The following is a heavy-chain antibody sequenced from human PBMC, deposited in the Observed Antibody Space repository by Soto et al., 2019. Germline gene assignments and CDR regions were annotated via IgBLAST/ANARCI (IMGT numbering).Heavy chain of an antibody. V-gene: IGHV3-15*07. CDR2: IKSKTDGGTT. Sequence: GGSLRLSCAASGFTFSNAWINWVRQAPGKGLEWVGRIKSKTDGGTTDFAAPVKGRFAISRDDSKNMVYLQMNSLKTEDTGIYYCPTYSYSTMIVVRFAYWAQGPLVPVPS. CDR1: GFTFSNAW. CDR3: PTYSYSTMIVVRFAY. D-gene: IGHD3-22*01. J-gene: IGHJ4*02.